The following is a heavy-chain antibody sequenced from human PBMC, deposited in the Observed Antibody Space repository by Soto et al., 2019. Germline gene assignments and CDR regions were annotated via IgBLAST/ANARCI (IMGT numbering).Heavy chain of an antibody. D-gene: IGHD2-8*01. V-gene: IGHV4-30-2*01. CDR3: ARDLRYCTNGVCHYYFDY. J-gene: IGHJ4*02. Sequence: SETLSLTCAVSGGSISSGGYSWSWIRQPPGKGLEWIGYIYHSGSTYYNPSLKSRVTISVDRSKNQFSLKLSSVTAADTAVYYCARDLRYCTNGVCHYYFDYWGQGTLVTVSP. CDR2: IYHSGST. CDR1: GGSISSGGYS.